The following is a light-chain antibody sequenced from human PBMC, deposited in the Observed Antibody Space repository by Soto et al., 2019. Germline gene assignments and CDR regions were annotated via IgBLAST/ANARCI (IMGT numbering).Light chain of an antibody. CDR1: QSFSSY. CDR2: DAS. V-gene: IGKV3-11*01. Sequence: EIVLTQSPGTLSLSPGERATLSCRASQSFSSYLAWYQQKPGQAPRLLIYDASKRATGIPARFSGRGSGTDFTLTISSLEPEDFAVYYCQQRRNWPPVITFGQGTRLEIK. J-gene: IGKJ5*01. CDR3: QQRRNWPPVIT.